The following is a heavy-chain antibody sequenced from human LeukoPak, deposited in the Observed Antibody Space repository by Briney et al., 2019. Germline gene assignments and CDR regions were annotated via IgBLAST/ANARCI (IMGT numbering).Heavy chain of an antibody. Sequence: NTGGSLRLSCAASGFTFSNAWMSWVRQAPGKGLEWVGRIKSKTDGGTTDYAAPVKGRFTISRDDSKNTLYLQMNSLKTEDTAVYYCTTELWFGELPDYWGQGTLVTVSS. J-gene: IGHJ4*02. CDR2: IKSKTDGGTT. D-gene: IGHD3-10*01. V-gene: IGHV3-15*01. CDR3: TTELWFGELPDY. CDR1: GFTFSNAW.